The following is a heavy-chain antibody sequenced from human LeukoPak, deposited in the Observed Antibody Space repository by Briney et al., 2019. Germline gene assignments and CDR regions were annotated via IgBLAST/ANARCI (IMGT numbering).Heavy chain of an antibody. CDR1: GFTFSTYW. Sequence: PGGSLRLSCATSGFTFSTYWMSWVRQAPGKGLEWVSAISGSGGSTYYADSVKGRFTISRDNSKNTLYLQMNSLRAEDTAVYYCAKSEYSGSYSFDYWGQGTLVTVSS. V-gene: IGHV3-23*01. CDR2: ISGSGGST. D-gene: IGHD1-26*01. J-gene: IGHJ4*02. CDR3: AKSEYSGSYSFDY.